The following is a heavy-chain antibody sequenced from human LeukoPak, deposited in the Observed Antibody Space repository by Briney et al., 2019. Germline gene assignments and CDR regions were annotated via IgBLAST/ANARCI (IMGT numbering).Heavy chain of an antibody. V-gene: IGHV4-59*01. D-gene: IGHD2-2*01. CDR2: IYYSGST. CDR3: ARARTSCCGVWFDP. J-gene: IGHJ5*02. CDR1: GGSISSYY. Sequence: SETLSLTCTVSGGSISSYYWSWIRQPPGKGLEWIGYIYYSGSTNYNPSLKSQVTISVDTSKNQFSLKLSSVTAADTAVYYCARARTSCCGVWFDPWGQGTLVTVSS.